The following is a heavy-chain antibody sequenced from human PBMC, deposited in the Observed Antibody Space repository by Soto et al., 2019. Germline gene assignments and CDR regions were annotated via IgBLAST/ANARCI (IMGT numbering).Heavy chain of an antibody. CDR3: AKVTDPSGWYVYIDY. Sequence: ASVKVSCKASGYTFTSYYMHWVRQAPGQGLEWMGIINPSGGSTSYAQKFQGRVTMTRDTSTSTVYMELSSLRAEDTAVYYCAKVTDPSGWYVYIDYWGQGTLVTVSS. CDR2: INPSGGST. V-gene: IGHV1-46*01. D-gene: IGHD6-19*01. J-gene: IGHJ4*02. CDR1: GYTFTSYY.